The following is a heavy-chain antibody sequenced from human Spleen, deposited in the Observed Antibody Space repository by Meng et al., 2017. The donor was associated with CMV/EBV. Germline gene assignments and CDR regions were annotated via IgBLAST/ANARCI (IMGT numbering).Heavy chain of an antibody. CDR3: ATRIFYSSSWYGMDV. D-gene: IGHD6-13*01. J-gene: IGHJ6*02. V-gene: IGHV1-8*01. Sequence: ASVKVSCKASGYTFTSYDINWVRQATGQGLEWMGWMNPNSGNTGYAQKFQGRVTMTRNTSISTAYMELSSLRSEDTAVYYCATRIFYSSSWYGMDVWGQGTTVTVSS. CDR1: GYTFTSYD. CDR2: MNPNSGNT.